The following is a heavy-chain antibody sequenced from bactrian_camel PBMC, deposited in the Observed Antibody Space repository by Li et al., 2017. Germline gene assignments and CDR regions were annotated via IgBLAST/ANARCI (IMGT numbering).Heavy chain of an antibody. CDR2: IDMLGNT. CDR3: AARLACYEDDYRRSDTFGY. D-gene: IGHD4*01. V-gene: IGHV3S1*01. J-gene: IGHJ6*01. CDR1: GSTYRNYC. Sequence: HVQLVESGGGSAQPGESLRLSCEASGSTYRNYCMGWFRQAPGKEREGVADIDMLGNTNYADSVKGRFTISQDDRKRTLYLQMDHLKPEDTGMYYCAARLACYEDDYRRSDTFGYWGQGTQVTVS.